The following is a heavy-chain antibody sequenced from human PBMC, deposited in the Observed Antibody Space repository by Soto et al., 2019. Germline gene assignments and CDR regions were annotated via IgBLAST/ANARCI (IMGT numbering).Heavy chain of an antibody. V-gene: IGHV1-18*01. CDR1: GYTFTSYG. CDR3: ARALGKYYDFWSGYSTQFDY. J-gene: IGHJ4*02. D-gene: IGHD3-3*01. Sequence: ASVKVSCKASGYTFTSYGISWVRQAPGQGLEWMGWISAYNGNTNYAQKLQGRVTMTTDTSTSIAYMELRSLRSDDTAVYYCARALGKYYDFWSGYSTQFDYWGQGTLVTVSS. CDR2: ISAYNGNT.